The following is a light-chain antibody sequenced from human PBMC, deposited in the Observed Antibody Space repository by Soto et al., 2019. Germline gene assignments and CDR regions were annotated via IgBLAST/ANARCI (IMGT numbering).Light chain of an antibody. J-gene: IGKJ3*01. CDR3: MQALQTFT. CDR1: QSLLHSNGYNY. Sequence: DMVMTQSPLSLPVTPGEPASISCRSSQSLLHSNGYNYLDWYLQKPGQYPQLLIYLGSNRASGVPDRLGGSRSCTDSTLKISRVEAEDVGVYFCMQALQTFTFGPGTKVDIK. V-gene: IGKV2-28*01. CDR2: LGS.